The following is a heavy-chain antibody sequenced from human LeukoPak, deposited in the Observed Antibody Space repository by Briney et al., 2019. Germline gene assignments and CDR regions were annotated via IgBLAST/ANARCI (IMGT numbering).Heavy chain of an antibody. CDR3: ARGHYYGSGSYFWFFDY. CDR2: ISSSGSTI. CDR1: GFTFSSYE. V-gene: IGHV3-48*03. Sequence: GGSLRLSCAASGFTFSSYEMNWVRQAPGKGLEWVSYISSSGSTIYYADSVKGRFTTSRDNAKNSLYLQMNSLRAEDTAVYYCARGHYYGSGSYFWFFDYWGQGTLVTVSS. D-gene: IGHD3-10*01. J-gene: IGHJ4*02.